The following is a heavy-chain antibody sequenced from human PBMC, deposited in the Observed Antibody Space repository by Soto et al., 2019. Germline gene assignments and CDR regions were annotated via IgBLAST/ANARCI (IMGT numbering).Heavy chain of an antibody. CDR2: IGSSGGST. J-gene: IGHJ4*02. D-gene: IGHD5-12*01. CDR1: GFTFSSYA. CDR3: AKDLGGYSGYAFDY. Sequence: EVQLWESGGGLVQPGGSLRLSCAASGFTFSSYAMSWVRQAPGKGLEWVSAIGSSGGSTYYADSVKGRFTISRDNSKNTLYLQMNSLRAEDTAVYYCAKDLGGYSGYAFDYWGQGPLVTVSS. V-gene: IGHV3-23*01.